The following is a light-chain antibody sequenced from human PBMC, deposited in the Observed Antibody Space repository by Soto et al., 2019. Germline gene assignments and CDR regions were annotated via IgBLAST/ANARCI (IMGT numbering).Light chain of an antibody. CDR1: QSVSSSY. J-gene: IGKJ1*01. CDR2: GAS. Sequence: EIVLTQSPGTLSLSPGERATLSCRASQSVSSSYLAWYQQKPGQAPRLLIYGASSRATGIPDRFSGSGSGTDFTLTISRLEPDDFSVYYCQQHGTSPPPFGQGPKSAI. CDR3: QQHGTSPPP. V-gene: IGKV3-20*01.